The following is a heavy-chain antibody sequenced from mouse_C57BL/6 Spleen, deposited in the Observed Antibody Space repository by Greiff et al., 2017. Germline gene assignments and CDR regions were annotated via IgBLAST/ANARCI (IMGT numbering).Heavy chain of an antibody. J-gene: IGHJ2*01. Sequence: EVKLMESGGGLVKPGGSLKLSCAASGFTFSSYTMSWVRQTPEKRLEWVATISGGGGNTYYPDSVKGRFTISRDKAKNTLYLQMSSLRSEDTALYYCARDWDGYFDYWGQGTTLTVSS. CDR2: ISGGGGNT. V-gene: IGHV5-9*01. CDR3: ARDWDGYFDY. D-gene: IGHD2-3*01. CDR1: GFTFSSYT.